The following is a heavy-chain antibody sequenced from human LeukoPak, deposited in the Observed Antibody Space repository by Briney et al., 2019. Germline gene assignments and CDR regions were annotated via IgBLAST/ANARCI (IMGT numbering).Heavy chain of an antibody. CDR1: GFTFSGYW. CDR2: ISSDGSST. Sequence: PGGSLRLSCAASGFTFSGYWMHWVRQAPGRGLVWVSRISSDGSSTIYADSVKGRFTISRDNAKDTLYLQMNSLRAEDTAVYYCARDWGGYGPTSHDYWGQGTLVTVSS. CDR3: ARDWGGYGPTSHDY. D-gene: IGHD3-16*01. V-gene: IGHV3-74*01. J-gene: IGHJ4*02.